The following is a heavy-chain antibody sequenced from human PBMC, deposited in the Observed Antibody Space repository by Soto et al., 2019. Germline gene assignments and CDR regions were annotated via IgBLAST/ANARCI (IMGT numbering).Heavy chain of an antibody. D-gene: IGHD2-8*01. CDR3: ARPYCTNGVCSYYYYGMDV. CDR2: IDPSDSYT. CDR1: GYSFTSYW. V-gene: IGHV5-10-1*01. Sequence: PGESLKISCNGSGYSFTSYWISWVRQMPGKGLEWMGRIDPSDSYTNYSPSFQGHVTISADKSISTAYLQWSSLKASDTAMYYCARPYCTNGVCSYYYYGMDVWGQGTTVTVSS. J-gene: IGHJ6*02.